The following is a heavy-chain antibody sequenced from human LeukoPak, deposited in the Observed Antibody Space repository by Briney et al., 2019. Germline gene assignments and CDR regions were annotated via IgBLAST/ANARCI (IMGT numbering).Heavy chain of an antibody. CDR1: GFTFSSYA. Sequence: GGSLRLSCAASGFTFSSYAMSWVRQAPGKGLEWVSAISGSGGSTYYADSVKGRFTISRDNSKNTLYLQMNSLRAEDTAVYYCARGGSLRGSGWYEEGFDYWGQGTLVTVSS. D-gene: IGHD6-19*01. J-gene: IGHJ4*02. CDR3: ARGGSLRGSGWYEEGFDY. CDR2: ISGSGGST. V-gene: IGHV3-23*01.